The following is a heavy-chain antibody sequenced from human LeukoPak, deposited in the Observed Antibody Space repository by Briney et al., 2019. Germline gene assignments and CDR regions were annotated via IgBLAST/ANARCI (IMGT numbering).Heavy chain of an antibody. CDR2: IYYSGST. Sequence: SETLSLTCTVSGGSISSSSYYWGWIRQPPGEGLEWIGSIYYSGSTYYNPSLKSRVTISVDTSKNQFSLKLSSVTAADTAVYYCATVYYDYVWGSYRFDYWGQGTLVTVSS. D-gene: IGHD3-16*02. CDR3: ATVYYDYVWGSYRFDY. V-gene: IGHV4-39*01. CDR1: GGSISSSSYY. J-gene: IGHJ4*02.